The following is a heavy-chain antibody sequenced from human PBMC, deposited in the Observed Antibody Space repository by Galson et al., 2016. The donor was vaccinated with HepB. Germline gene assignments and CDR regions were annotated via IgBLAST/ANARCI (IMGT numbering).Heavy chain of an antibody. CDR2: ISGSGSGT. J-gene: IGHJ6*04. D-gene: IGHD6-13*01. Sequence: SLRLSCAASGFTFSGYAMTWVRQAPGKGLEWVSSISGSGSGTYIGDSVKGRFDVSRDNSKNTLFLHMKDLRAEDTALYYCARVSRPGISAPRYGMDVWGRGTTVTVSS. V-gene: IGHV3-23*01. CDR1: GFTFSGYA. CDR3: ARVSRPGISAPRYGMDV.